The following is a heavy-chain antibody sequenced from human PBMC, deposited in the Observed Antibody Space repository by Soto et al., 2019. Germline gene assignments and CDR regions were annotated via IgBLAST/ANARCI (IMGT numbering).Heavy chain of an antibody. D-gene: IGHD4-17*01. V-gene: IGHV3-74*01. CDR3: ARGVRGSYGLDI. J-gene: IGHJ3*02. Sequence: VYPGGSLRLSCAVSGFTFSDYWMHWVRQAPGKGLVWVSRIYTDGSRTNYADSVKGRFTISRDNAENTLYLQMNSLRAEETAVYYCARGVRGSYGLDIWGQGTMVTVSS. CDR2: IYTDGSRT. CDR1: GFTFSDYW.